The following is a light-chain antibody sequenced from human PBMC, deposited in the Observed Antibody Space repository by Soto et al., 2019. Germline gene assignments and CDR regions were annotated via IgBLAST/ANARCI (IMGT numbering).Light chain of an antibody. J-gene: IGKJ1*01. V-gene: IGKV3-20*01. CDR2: DAS. CDR1: QSVSSSS. CDR3: QQYGSSPQT. Sequence: IVLAQSPXXXXLXPXXXGTLCCILSQSVSSSSLAWYQQKPGQVPRLLIYDASNRATGIPDRFSGSGSGTGFTLTISRLEPEDFAVYYCQQYGSSPQTFGPGTKVDI.